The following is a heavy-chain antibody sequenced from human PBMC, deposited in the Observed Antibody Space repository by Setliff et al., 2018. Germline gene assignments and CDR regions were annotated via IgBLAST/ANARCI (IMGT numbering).Heavy chain of an antibody. CDR1: GESFSNNY. CDR3: ARDPHYDPTYSLPGHAFDF. Sequence: PSETLSLTCSVYGESFSNNYWSWIRQSPGRGLEWIGESNHGGSANYNPSLKSRVTMSVDTSKNQFSLNLNSVTAADTAVYYCARDPHYDPTYSLPGHAFDFWGQGIMVTVSS. D-gene: IGHD3-22*01. V-gene: IGHV4-34*01. J-gene: IGHJ3*01. CDR2: SNHGGSA.